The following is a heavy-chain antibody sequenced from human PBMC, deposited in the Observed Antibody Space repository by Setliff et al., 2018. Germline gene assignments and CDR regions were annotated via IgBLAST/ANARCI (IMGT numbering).Heavy chain of an antibody. CDR1: GGSMTDFF. CDR2: INHSGST. Sequence: TLSLTCSVTGGSMTDFFWTWIRQSPGKGLEWIGEINHSGSTNYNPSLKSRVTISVDTSKNQFSLKLSSVTAADTAVYYCVRQGLDTGRTRWWFDPWGQGTLVTVSS. V-gene: IGHV4-34*01. J-gene: IGHJ5*02. D-gene: IGHD5-18*01. CDR3: VRQGLDTGRTRWWFDP.